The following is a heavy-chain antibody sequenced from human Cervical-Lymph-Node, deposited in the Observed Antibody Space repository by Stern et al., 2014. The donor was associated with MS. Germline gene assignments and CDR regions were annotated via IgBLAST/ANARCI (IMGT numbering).Heavy chain of an antibody. J-gene: IGHJ3*01. CDR2: IYTSGSA. CDR1: GASMTTGSYY. V-gene: IGHV4-61*02. D-gene: IGHD2-21*02. CDR3: ARGDRRLRAFDL. Sequence: QVQLQQSGPGLVKPSQTLSLTCTVSGASMTTGSYYWNWIRQPAGKGVEWIGQIYTSGSASYHPSLKNRLSMSVVTSKNQFSLILSSVTAADTAVYYCARGDRRLRAFDLWGQGTMVTVSS.